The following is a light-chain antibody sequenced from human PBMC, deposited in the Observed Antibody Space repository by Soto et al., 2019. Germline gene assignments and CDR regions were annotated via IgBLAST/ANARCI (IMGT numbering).Light chain of an antibody. Sequence: DIQMTQSPSTLSASVGDRVTITCRASQSISSWLAWYQQKPGKAPKLLIYDASNLETGVPSRFSGSGSGTDFTFTISRLQPEDIATYYCQHYDNLPSVTFGQGTRLEIK. V-gene: IGKV1-33*01. CDR2: DAS. CDR1: QSISSW. J-gene: IGKJ5*01. CDR3: QHYDNLPSVT.